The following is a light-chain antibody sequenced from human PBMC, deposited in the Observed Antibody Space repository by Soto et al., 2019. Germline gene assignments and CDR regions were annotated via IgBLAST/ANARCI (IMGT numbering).Light chain of an antibody. CDR2: GAF. Sequence: EIIMTQSPATLSVSPGERATLSCRASRTINSNLAWYQQKPGQAPRLLIYGAFTRATGIPARFSGSGSGTEFTLTISSLQFEDFSVYYCQQYNSWPRGTFGQGTKVDIK. J-gene: IGKJ1*01. V-gene: IGKV3-15*01. CDR3: QQYNSWPRGT. CDR1: RTINSN.